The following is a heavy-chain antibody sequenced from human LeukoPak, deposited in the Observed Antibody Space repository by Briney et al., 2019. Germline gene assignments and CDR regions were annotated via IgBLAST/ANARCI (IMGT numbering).Heavy chain of an antibody. D-gene: IGHD3-22*01. CDR2: ISYGGST. V-gene: IGHV4-59*01. CDR1: GGSISSYY. CDR3: ARADYYDSSGSSGRTYWFAP. J-gene: IGHJ5*02. Sequence: PSETLSLTCTVSGGSISSYYWSWIRQPPGKGLEWIGYISYGGSTNYNPSLKSRVTISVATSNNQFSLKLSSLTAADAAVYYCARADYYDSSGSSGRTYWFAPWGQGTLVTVSS.